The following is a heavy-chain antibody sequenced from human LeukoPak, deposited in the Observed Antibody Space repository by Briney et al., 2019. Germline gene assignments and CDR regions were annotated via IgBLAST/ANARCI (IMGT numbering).Heavy chain of an antibody. CDR1: GFTLSSYS. Sequence: GGSLRLSCAASGFTLSSYSMNWVRQAPGKGLEWVSSISSSSSYIKYADSVKGRFTISRDNARNSLYLQMTSLRADDTALYYCARVYNGAYDPHFYDYMDVWGKGTTVTVSS. CDR2: ISSSSSYI. J-gene: IGHJ6*03. V-gene: IGHV3-21*01. CDR3: ARVYNGAYDPHFYDYMDV. D-gene: IGHD2-8*01.